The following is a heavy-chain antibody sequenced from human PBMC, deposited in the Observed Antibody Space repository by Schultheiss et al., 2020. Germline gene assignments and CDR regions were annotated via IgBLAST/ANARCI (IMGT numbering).Heavy chain of an antibody. CDR1: GYTFTSYD. CDR3: ARAHGDYDY. J-gene: IGHJ4*02. Sequence: ASVTVSCKASGYTFTSYDINWVRQATGQGLEWMGWINPNSGGTNYAQKFQGRVTMTRDTSISTAYMELSRLRSDDTAVYYCARAHGDYDYWGQGTLVTVSS. CDR2: INPNSGGT. V-gene: IGHV1-2*02. D-gene: IGHD4-17*01.